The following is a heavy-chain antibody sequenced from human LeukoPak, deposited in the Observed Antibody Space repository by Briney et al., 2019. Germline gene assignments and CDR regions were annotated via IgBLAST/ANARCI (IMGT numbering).Heavy chain of an antibody. V-gene: IGHV4-34*01. CDR3: AREAPMVRGVITTSSWFDP. J-gene: IGHJ5*02. CDR1: GGSFSGYY. Sequence: SETLSLTCAVYGGSFSGYYWSWIRQPPGKGLEWIGEINHSGSTNYNPSLKSRVTISVDTSKNQFSLKLSSVTAADTAVYYCAREAPMVRGVITTSSWFDPWGQGTLVTVSS. D-gene: IGHD3-10*01. CDR2: INHSGST.